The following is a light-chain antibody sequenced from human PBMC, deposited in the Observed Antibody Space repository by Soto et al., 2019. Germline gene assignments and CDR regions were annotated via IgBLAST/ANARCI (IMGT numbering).Light chain of an antibody. CDR3: QQRSNRSLT. Sequence: EIVMTQSPATLSVSPGERATLSCRASQSVSSNLAWYQQKPGQAPRLLIYGASTRATGIPARFSGSGSGTDFTLTISSLEPEDFAVYYCQQRSNRSLTFGGGTKVDIK. CDR2: GAS. J-gene: IGKJ4*01. V-gene: IGKV3-15*01. CDR1: QSVSSN.